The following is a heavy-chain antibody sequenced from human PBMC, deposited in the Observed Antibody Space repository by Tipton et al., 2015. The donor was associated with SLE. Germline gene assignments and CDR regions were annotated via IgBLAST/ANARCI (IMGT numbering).Heavy chain of an antibody. CDR1: GGSISSGSYY. CDR3: ARVTHSSSWVPYYVDY. D-gene: IGHD6-13*01. CDR2: IYTSGST. V-gene: IGHV4-61*02. J-gene: IGHJ4*02. Sequence: TLSLTCTVSGGSISSGSYYWSWIRQPAGKGLEWIGRIYTSGSTNYDPSLKSRVTISVDTSKNQFSLKLSSVTAADTAVYYCARVTHSSSWVPYYVDYWGQGTLVTVSS.